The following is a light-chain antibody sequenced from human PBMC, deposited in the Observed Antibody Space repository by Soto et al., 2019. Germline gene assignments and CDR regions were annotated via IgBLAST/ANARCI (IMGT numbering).Light chain of an antibody. CDR2: DAS. CDR1: QSVSTY. Sequence: EIVLTQSPDTLSLSPGDRATLSCSASQSVSTYLAWYQQKPGQAPRLLIYDASNRATGIPARFSGSGSGTDFTLTISSLEPEDLVVYYGQQYQKWPPITVGQGTRLEIK. CDR3: QQYQKWPPIT. J-gene: IGKJ5*01. V-gene: IGKV3-11*01.